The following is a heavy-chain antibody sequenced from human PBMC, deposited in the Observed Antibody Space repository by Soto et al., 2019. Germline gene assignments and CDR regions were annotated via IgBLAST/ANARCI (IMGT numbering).Heavy chain of an antibody. CDR3: ARGMWSSSSFRFDI. J-gene: IGHJ3*02. V-gene: IGHV1-69*02. Sequence: QVQLVQSGAEVKKPGSSVKVSCKASGGTFSSYTISWVRQAPGQGLEWMGRIIPILGIANHAHKFQGRVTITADNSTSTGYIELGSLISEDTPVYYCARGMWSSSSFRFDIWCQGTMVTVSS. CDR1: GGTFSSYT. D-gene: IGHD6-6*01. CDR2: IIPILGIA.